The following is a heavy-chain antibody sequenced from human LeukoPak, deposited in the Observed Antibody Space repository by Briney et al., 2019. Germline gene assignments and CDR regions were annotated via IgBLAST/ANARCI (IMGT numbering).Heavy chain of an antibody. CDR2: IKPDGSEK. J-gene: IGHJ4*02. CDR3: ATGRPVVY. V-gene: IGHV3-7*01. Sequence: GGSLRLSCAASRFTFSSYWMSWVRQAPGKGLEWVANIKPDGSEKYYVDSVKGRFTISRDNAKNSLYLQMNSLRTEDTAVYYSATGRPVVYWGQGALVTVSS. CDR1: RFTFSSYW. D-gene: IGHD1-1*01.